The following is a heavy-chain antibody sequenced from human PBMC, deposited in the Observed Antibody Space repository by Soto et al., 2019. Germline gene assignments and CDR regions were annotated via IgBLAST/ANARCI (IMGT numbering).Heavy chain of an antibody. CDR1: GYSLRGNY. D-gene: IGHD3-22*01. V-gene: IGHV1-2*02. CDR3: ARDLIVDGPDNYAMDV. J-gene: IGHJ6*02. Sequence: ASVKVSCKASGYSLRGNYIHWVRQTPGQGLEWMGWINPNSNGTVYAQKFQGRVTMTRDTSLTTVYMQLNRLTSGDSAVYYCARDLIVDGPDNYAMDVWGQGTTVTVSS. CDR2: INPNSNGT.